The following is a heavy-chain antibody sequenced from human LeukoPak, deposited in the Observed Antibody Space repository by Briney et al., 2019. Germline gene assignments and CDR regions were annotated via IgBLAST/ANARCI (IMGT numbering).Heavy chain of an antibody. CDR1: GFTFSSYA. V-gene: IGHV3-23*01. CDR2: ISGSGGST. CDR3: ARGTQLVGVSREAAPPQFDP. Sequence: PGGSLRLSCAASGFTFSSYAMSWVRQAPGKGLEWVSAISGSGGSTYYADSVKGRFTISRDNSKNTLYLQMNSLRAEDTAVYYCARGTQLVGVSREAAPPQFDPWGQGTLVTVSS. J-gene: IGHJ5*02. D-gene: IGHD1-26*01.